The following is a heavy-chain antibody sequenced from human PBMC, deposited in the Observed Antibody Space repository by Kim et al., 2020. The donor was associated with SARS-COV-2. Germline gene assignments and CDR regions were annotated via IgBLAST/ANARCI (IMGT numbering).Heavy chain of an antibody. CDR2: ISYDGSNK. D-gene: IGHD6-19*01. J-gene: IGHJ4*01. CDR3: AKVGGGSSGWHDMDY. Sequence: GGSLRLSCAASGFTFSRYGMHWVRQAPGKGLEWVAVISYDGSNKYYADSVKGRFTISRDNSKNTLYLQMNSLTAEDTAVYYCAKVGGGSSGWHDMDYWG. CDR1: GFTFSRYG. V-gene: IGHV3-30*18.